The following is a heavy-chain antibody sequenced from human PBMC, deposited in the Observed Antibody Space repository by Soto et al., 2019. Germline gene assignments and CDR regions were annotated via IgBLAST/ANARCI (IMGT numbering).Heavy chain of an antibody. J-gene: IGHJ4*02. Sequence: SETLSLTCIVSGGSISSYYWSWIRQPPGKGLEWIGYIYYSGSTNYNSSLKSRVTISVDTSKNQFSLKLSSVTAADTAVYYCARAARPVTHDYWGQGTLVTVSS. D-gene: IGHD6-6*01. V-gene: IGHV4-59*01. CDR1: GGSISSYY. CDR3: ARAARPVTHDY. CDR2: IYYSGST.